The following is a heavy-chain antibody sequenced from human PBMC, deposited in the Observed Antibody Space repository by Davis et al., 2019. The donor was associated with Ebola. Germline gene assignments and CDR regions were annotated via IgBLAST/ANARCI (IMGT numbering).Heavy chain of an antibody. J-gene: IGHJ4*02. Sequence: SETLSLTCAVYGGSFSGYYWSWIRQPPGKGLEWIGEINHSGSTNYNPSLKSRVTISVDKSKNQFSLKLSSVTTADTAVYYCAREIGGIADYWGQGTLVTVSS. CDR1: GGSFSGYY. CDR3: AREIGGIADY. CDR2: INHSGST. D-gene: IGHD6-13*01. V-gene: IGHV4-34*01.